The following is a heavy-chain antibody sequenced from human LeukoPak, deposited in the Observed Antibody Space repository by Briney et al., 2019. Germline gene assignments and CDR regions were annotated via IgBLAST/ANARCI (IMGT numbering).Heavy chain of an antibody. V-gene: IGHV3-23*01. CDR2: ISGSGGST. J-gene: IGHJ4*02. CDR3: ARGWSYSSGWVDY. D-gene: IGHD6-19*01. Sequence: GGSLRLSCAASGFTFSSYGMSWVRQAPGKGLEWVSAISGSGGSTYYADSVKGRFTISRDNAKNSLYLQMNSLRAEDTAVYYCARGWSYSSGWVDYWGQGTLVTVSS. CDR1: GFTFSSYG.